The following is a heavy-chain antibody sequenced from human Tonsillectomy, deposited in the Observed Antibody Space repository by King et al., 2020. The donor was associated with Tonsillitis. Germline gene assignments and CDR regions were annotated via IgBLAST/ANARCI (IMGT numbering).Heavy chain of an antibody. CDR1: GGSITRGGYY. J-gene: IGHJ4*02. CDR2: IYYTGST. CDR3: ARSPGVTIFGVVKPYFDF. V-gene: IGHV4-31*03. Sequence: QVQLQESGPGLVKPSQTLSLTCTVSGGSITRGGYYWNWIRQHPGKGLEWIGNIYYTGSTYYNPSLNSRLAISVDTSTGRFSLKLSSVTAEDTAVYFCARSPGVTIFGVVKPYFDFWGQGALVTVSS. D-gene: IGHD3-3*01.